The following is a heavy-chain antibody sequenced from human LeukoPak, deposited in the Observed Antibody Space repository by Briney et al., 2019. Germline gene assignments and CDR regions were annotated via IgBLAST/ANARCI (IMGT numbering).Heavy chain of an antibody. CDR3: PTGSGSYTSPVDY. Sequence: GASVKVSCKASGGTFSSYAISWVRQAPGQGLEWMGGIIPSLGTANYAQKFKGRVTITADKSTSTAYMELSSLRSEDTAVYYCPTGSGSYTSPVDYWGQGTLVTVSS. CDR1: GGTFSSYA. D-gene: IGHD1-26*01. CDR2: IIPSLGTA. J-gene: IGHJ4*02. V-gene: IGHV1-69*06.